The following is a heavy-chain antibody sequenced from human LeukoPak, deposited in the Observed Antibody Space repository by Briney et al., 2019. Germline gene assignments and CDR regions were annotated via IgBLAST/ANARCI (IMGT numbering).Heavy chain of an antibody. CDR2: ISSSSSYI. CDR1: GFTFSSYS. V-gene: IGHV3-21*01. CDR3: ARVSSSYGDSLYPFDY. Sequence: PGGSLRLSCAASGFTFSSYSMNWVRQAPGKGLEWVSSISSSSSYIYYADSVKGRFTISRDNAKNSLYLQMNSLRAEDTAVYYCARVSSSYGDSLYPFDYWGQGTLVTGSS. D-gene: IGHD4-17*01. J-gene: IGHJ4*02.